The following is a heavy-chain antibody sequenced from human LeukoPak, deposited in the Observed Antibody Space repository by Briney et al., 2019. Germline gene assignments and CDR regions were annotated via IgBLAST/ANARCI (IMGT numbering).Heavy chain of an antibody. CDR2: INSGSSTI. V-gene: IGHV3-48*01. Sequence: PGGSLRLSCAGSRFTFSSYSMNWVRQAPGKGPEWVSYINSGSSTIYYADSVKGRFTISRDNAKNSLYLQMNSLRGEDTAVYYCARQYYDFSYGMDVWGQGTTVTVSS. CDR3: ARQYYDFSYGMDV. CDR1: RFTFSSYS. D-gene: IGHD3/OR15-3a*01. J-gene: IGHJ6*02.